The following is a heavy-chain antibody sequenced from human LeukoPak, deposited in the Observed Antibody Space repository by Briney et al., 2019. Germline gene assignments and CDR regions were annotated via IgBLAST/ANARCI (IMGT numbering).Heavy chain of an antibody. CDR2: ISWNSGSI. J-gene: IGHJ4*02. D-gene: IGHD3-16*01. CDR3: AKDIHQSGGLDY. V-gene: IGHV3-9*01. CDR1: GFTFDDYA. Sequence: PGGSLRLSCAASGFTFDDYAMHWVRQAPGKGLEWVSGISWNSGSIGYADSVKGRFTISRDNAKNSLYLQMNSLRAEDTALYYCAKDIHQSGGLDYWGQGTLVTVSS.